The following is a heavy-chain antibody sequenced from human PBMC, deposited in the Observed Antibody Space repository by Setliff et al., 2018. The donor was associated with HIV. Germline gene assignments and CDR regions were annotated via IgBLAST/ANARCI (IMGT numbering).Heavy chain of an antibody. CDR2: VHANGDT. D-gene: IGHD6-13*01. CDR3: ARCPSNHLTEAGKETFYYYYMDV. CDR1: GDSISRGAYY. Sequence: PSETLSLTCTVSGDSISRGAYYWSWIRQPAEKGLEWIGRVHANGDTSYNPSLRSRVIISLDTAKNQFSLTLVSVTAADTALYYCARCPSNHLTEAGKETFYYYYMDVWGKGTTVTVSS. J-gene: IGHJ6*03. V-gene: IGHV4-61*02.